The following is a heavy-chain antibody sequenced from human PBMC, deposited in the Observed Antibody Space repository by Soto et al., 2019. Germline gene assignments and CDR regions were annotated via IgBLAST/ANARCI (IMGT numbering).Heavy chain of an antibody. CDR1: GGSFSGYY. CDR3: ARGRGITMIVVRGHYFDY. CDR2: INHSGST. V-gene: IGHV4-34*01. Sequence: PSETLSLTCAVYGGSFSGYYWSWIRQPPGKGLEWIGEINHSGSTNYNPSLKSRVTISVDTSKNQFSLKLSSVTAADTAVYYCARGRGITMIVVRGHYFDYWGQGTLVTVSS. D-gene: IGHD3-22*01. J-gene: IGHJ4*02.